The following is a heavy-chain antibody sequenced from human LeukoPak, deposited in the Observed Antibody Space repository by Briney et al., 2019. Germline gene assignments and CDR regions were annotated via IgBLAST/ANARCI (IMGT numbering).Heavy chain of an antibody. V-gene: IGHV4-59*01. J-gene: IGHJ5*02. D-gene: IGHD3/OR15-3a*01. Sequence: PSETLSLTCSVSGDSIRSYHWGWIRQPPGKGLEWIGYISYSGSTKYNPSLKSRVSISVDTSKNQFSLNLTSVTAADTAVYYCARDQSLWTGYYIWNYFDPWGQGTLVTVSS. CDR2: ISYSGST. CDR1: GDSIRSYH. CDR3: ARDQSLWTGYYIWNYFDP.